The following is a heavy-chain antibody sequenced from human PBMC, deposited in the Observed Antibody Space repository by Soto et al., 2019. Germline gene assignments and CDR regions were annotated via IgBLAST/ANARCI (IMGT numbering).Heavy chain of an antibody. CDR3: AIGGASSSQGDYYYGMDV. CDR2: IVVGSGNT. Sequence: SVKVSCKASGFTFTSSAVQWVRQARGQRLEWIGWIVVGSGNTNYAQKFQERVTITRDMSTSTAYMELSSLRSEDTAVYYCAIGGASSSQGDYYYGMDVWGQGTTVTVSS. CDR1: GFTFTSSA. D-gene: IGHD6-13*01. V-gene: IGHV1-58*01. J-gene: IGHJ6*02.